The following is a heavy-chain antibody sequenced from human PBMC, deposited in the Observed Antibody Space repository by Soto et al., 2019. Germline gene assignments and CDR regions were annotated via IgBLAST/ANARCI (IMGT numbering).Heavy chain of an antibody. CDR2: IWYDGSEK. CDR3: ARWADAKRLDY. Sequence: LRLSCTASGFTFRSHGMHWVRQAPGKGLEWVAVIWYDGSEKYYADSVKDRFTISRDNSKNTLYLQMNSLRVEDTAVYYCARWADAKRLDYWGQGTPVTVSS. V-gene: IGHV3-33*01. J-gene: IGHJ4*02. CDR1: GFTFRSHG.